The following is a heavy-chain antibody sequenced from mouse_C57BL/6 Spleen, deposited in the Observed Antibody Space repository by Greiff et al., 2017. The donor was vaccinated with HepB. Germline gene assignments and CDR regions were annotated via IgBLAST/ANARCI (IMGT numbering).Heavy chain of an antibody. CDR1: GYTFTSYW. CDR3: AKEAPQLWSGDY. D-gene: IGHD3-1*01. Sequence: QVQLRQSGAELAKPGASVKLSCKASGYTFTSYWMHWVKQRPGPGLEWIGYINPSSGYNKYNQKFKDKTTLSADKSTRTAYMPLSHLTYEASADYYCAKEAPQLWSGDYWGQGTLVTVSA. J-gene: IGHJ3*01. V-gene: IGHV1-7*01. CDR2: INPSSGYN.